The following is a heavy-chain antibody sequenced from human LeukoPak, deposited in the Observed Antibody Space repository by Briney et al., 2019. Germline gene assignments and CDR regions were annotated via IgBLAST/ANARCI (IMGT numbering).Heavy chain of an antibody. CDR3: ARDLSPLYYYDSSEVIS. CDR1: GFTFSSYS. Sequence: PGGSLRLSCAASGFTFSSYSMNWVRQAPGKGLEWVSSISSSSSYIYYADSVKGRFTISRDNAKNSLYLQMNSLRAENTAVYYCARDLSPLYYYDSSEVISWGQGTLVTVSS. CDR2: ISSSSSYI. D-gene: IGHD3-22*01. J-gene: IGHJ4*02. V-gene: IGHV3-21*01.